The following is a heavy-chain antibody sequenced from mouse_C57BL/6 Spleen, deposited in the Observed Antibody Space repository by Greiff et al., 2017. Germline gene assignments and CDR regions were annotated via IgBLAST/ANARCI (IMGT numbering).Heavy chain of an antibody. J-gene: IGHJ4*01. D-gene: IGHD2-2*01. CDR2: INPNNGGT. V-gene: IGHV1-18*01. CDR1: GYTFTDYN. Sequence: EVQGVESGPELVKPGASVKIPCKASGYTFTDYNMDWVKQSHGKSLEWIGDINPNNGGTIYNQKFKGKATLTVDKSSSTAYMELRSLTSEDTAVYYCARRRDVYDGYYAMDYWGQGTSVTVSS. CDR3: ARRRDVYDGYYAMDY.